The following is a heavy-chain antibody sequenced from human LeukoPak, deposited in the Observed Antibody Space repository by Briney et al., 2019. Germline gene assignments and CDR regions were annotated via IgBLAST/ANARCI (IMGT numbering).Heavy chain of an antibody. CDR2: IRYDGSNK. CDR3: ARVGYYDFWSGLIPHTYYMDV. Sequence: TGGSLRLSCAASGFTFSSYGMHWVRQAPGKGLEWVAFIRYDGSNKYYADSVKGRFTISRDNSKNTLYLQMNSLRAEDTAIYYCARVGYYDFWSGLIPHTYYMDVWGKGTTVTVSS. CDR1: GFTFSSYG. D-gene: IGHD3-3*01. V-gene: IGHV3-30*02. J-gene: IGHJ6*03.